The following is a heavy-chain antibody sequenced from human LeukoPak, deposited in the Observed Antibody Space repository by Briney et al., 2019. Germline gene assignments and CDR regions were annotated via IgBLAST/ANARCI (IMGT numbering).Heavy chain of an antibody. V-gene: IGHV1-69*05. CDR1: GGTFSSYA. CDR3: ASRKWLRSLNYFDY. CDR2: IIPIFGTA. Sequence: ASVKVSCKDSGGTFSSYAISWVRQAPGQGLEWMGRIIPIFGTANYAQKFQGRVTITTDESTSTAYMELSSLRSEDTAVYYCASRKWLRSLNYFDYWGQGTPVTVSS. J-gene: IGHJ4*02. D-gene: IGHD5-12*01.